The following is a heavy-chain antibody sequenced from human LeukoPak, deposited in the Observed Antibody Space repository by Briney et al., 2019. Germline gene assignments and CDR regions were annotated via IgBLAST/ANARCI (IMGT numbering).Heavy chain of an antibody. J-gene: IGHJ4*02. V-gene: IGHV3-11*06. Sequence: PGGSLRLSCAASGFTFSDYHMTWIRQAPGKGLEWVSYISGSSIYTRYADSVKGRFTISRDNSKNTLYLQMNSLRAEDTAVYYCARVREALVVVTAPLDYWGQGTLVTVSS. D-gene: IGHD2-21*02. CDR2: ISGSSIYT. CDR1: GFTFSDYH. CDR3: ARVREALVVVTAPLDY.